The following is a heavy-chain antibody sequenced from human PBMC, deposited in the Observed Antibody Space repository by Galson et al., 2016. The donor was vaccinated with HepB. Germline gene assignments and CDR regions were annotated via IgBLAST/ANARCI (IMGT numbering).Heavy chain of an antibody. CDR1: GFTFSNYG. Sequence: SLRLSCAASGFTFSNYGMHWVRQAPGKGLEWVAVISYDGNNNYYIDSVKGRITISRDNSKNTLYLQMNSLKAEDTAVYYCVKGYSYRPRALYYFDHWGQGTLVTVSS. J-gene: IGHJ4*02. CDR3: VKGYSYRPRALYYFDH. V-gene: IGHV3-30*18. D-gene: IGHD3-16*02. CDR2: ISYDGNNN.